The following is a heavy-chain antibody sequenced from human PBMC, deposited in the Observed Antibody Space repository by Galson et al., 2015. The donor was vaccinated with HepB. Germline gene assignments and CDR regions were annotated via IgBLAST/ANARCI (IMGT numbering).Heavy chain of an antibody. J-gene: IGHJ6*02. Sequence: SCKASGYTFTSYYMHWVRQAPGQGLEWMGIINPSGGSTSYAQKFQGRVTMTRDTSTSTVYMELSSLRSEDTAVYYCARARQGLPIVVVPLYGMDVWGQGTTVTVSS. CDR2: INPSGGST. CDR1: GYTFTSYY. CDR3: ARARQGLPIVVVPLYGMDV. D-gene: IGHD2-2*01. V-gene: IGHV1-46*01.